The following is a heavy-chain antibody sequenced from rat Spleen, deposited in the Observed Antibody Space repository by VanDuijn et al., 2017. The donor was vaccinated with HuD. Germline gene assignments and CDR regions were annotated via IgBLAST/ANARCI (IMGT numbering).Heavy chain of an antibody. CDR1: GFTFSDYY. CDR3: TRRGFLSDWYFDF. D-gene: IGHD4-4*01. Sequence: EVQLVESDGGLVQPGRSLELSCTASGFTFSDYYMAWVRQAPTKGLEWLATISYDGSNTYYRDSVKGRFTISRNNVEGTLYLQMDSLRSEDTATYFCTRRGFLSDWYFDFWGPGTMVTVSS. J-gene: IGHJ1*01. V-gene: IGHV5-29*01. CDR2: ISYDGSNT.